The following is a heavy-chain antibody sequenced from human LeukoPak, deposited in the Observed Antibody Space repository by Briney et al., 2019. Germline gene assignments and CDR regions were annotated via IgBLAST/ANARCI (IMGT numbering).Heavy chain of an antibody. V-gene: IGHV3-33*01. J-gene: IGHJ4*02. CDR1: GFTFSSYG. Sequence: GGSLRLSCAASGFTFSSYGMHWVRQAPGKGLEWVAVIWYDGSNKYYADSVKGRFTISRDNSRNTLYLQMNSLRAEDTAVYYCAREYDYVWGRTLHNWGQGTLVTVSS. CDR2: IWYDGSNK. D-gene: IGHD3-16*01. CDR3: AREYDYVWGRTLHN.